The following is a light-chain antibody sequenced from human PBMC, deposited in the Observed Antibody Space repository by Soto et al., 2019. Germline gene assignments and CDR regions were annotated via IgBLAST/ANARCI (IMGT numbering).Light chain of an antibody. J-gene: IGKJ4*01. CDR3: HQRSNWPRT. CDR1: QSVSSY. CDR2: DAS. V-gene: IGKV3-11*01. Sequence: EIVLTQSPATLSLSPGERATLSCRASQSVSSYLAWYQQKPGQAPRLLIYDASNRATGIPARFSGSGSGTDFTLTISSLEPEDCAVYYCHQRSNWPRTFGGGTKVEIK.